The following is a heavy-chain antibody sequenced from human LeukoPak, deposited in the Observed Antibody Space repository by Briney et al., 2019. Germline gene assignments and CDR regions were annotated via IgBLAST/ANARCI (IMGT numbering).Heavy chain of an antibody. CDR3: AGTFRSGDGYKVGYFDY. D-gene: IGHD5-24*01. J-gene: IGHJ4*02. V-gene: IGHV3-48*03. CDR2: VSSSGSTI. Sequence: GGSLRLSCAASGFTFSSYEMNWVRQAPGRGLEWVSYVSSSGSTIHYADSVKGRFTISRDNTKNTLFLQMNSLSAEDTAIYYCAGTFRSGDGYKVGYFDYWGQGTLVTVSS. CDR1: GFTFSSYE.